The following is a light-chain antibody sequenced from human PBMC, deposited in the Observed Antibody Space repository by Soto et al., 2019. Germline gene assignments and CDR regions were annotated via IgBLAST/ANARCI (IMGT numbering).Light chain of an antibody. CDR2: AAS. J-gene: IGKJ1*01. Sequence: DIQMTQSPSSLSASIGDRVTITCRASQTVNTYLHWYQQKPGKAPKLLIYAASNLQSGVPSRFSGSGSGTEFTLTISSLQLDDFATYYCQQYNSYWTFGQGTKVDIK. CDR3: QQYNSYWT. V-gene: IGKV1-9*01. CDR1: QTVNTY.